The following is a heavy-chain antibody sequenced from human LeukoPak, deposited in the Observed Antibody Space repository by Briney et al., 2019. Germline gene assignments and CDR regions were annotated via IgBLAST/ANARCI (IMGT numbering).Heavy chain of an antibody. J-gene: IGHJ6*04. CDR3: AELGITMIGGV. CDR2: ISSSSSYI. Sequence: GGSLRLSCAASGFTFSGYSMNWVRQAPGKGLEWVSSISSSSSYIYYADSVKGRFTISRDNAKNSLYLQMNSLRAEDTAVYYCAELGITMIGGVWGKGTTVTISS. CDR1: GFTFSGYS. D-gene: IGHD3-10*02. V-gene: IGHV3-21*01.